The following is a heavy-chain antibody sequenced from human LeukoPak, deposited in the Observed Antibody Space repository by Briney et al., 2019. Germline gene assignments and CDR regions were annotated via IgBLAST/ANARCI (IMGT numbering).Heavy chain of an antibody. CDR2: VSSSGSTI. D-gene: IGHD3-22*01. V-gene: IGHV3-48*04. CDR3: ARGCGLHLSPAPSYYDSRCRYFDD. CDR1: GFTFSSYA. Sequence: GGSLRLSCAASGFTFSSYAMSWVRQAPGKGLEWVSYVSSSGSTIYYADSVKGRFTISRDNAKNSLYLQMNSLRAEDTAVYYCARGCGLHLSPAPSYYDSRCRYFDDWGQGTLVTVSS. J-gene: IGHJ4*02.